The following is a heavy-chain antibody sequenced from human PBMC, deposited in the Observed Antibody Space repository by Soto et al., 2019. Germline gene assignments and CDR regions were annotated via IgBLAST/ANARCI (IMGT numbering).Heavy chain of an antibody. V-gene: IGHV4-59*08. J-gene: IGHJ5*02. CDR1: GGSISSYY. D-gene: IGHD6-19*01. CDR3: AKYVYDTGWNVPFDP. CDR2: IYYSGST. Sequence: PSETLSLTCTVSGGSISSYYWSWIRQPPGKGLEWIGYIYYSGSTNYNPSLKSRVTISVDTSKNQLSLKLSSVTAADTAVYYCAKYVYDTGWNVPFDPWGQGTLVTVSS.